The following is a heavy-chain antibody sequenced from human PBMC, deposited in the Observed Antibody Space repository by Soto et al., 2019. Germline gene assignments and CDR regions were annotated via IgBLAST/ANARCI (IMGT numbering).Heavy chain of an antibody. J-gene: IGHJ4*02. CDR2: ISYDGSNK. Sequence: PGGSLRLSCAASGFTFSSYGMHWVRQAPGKGLEWVAVISYDGSNKYYADSVKGRFIISRDNTQNTLYLQMSGLRTEDTAVYYCVKDRRGSFRAFDYWGQGTVVTVSS. CDR1: GFTFSSYG. CDR3: VKDRRGSFRAFDY. V-gene: IGHV3-30*18. D-gene: IGHD3-10*01.